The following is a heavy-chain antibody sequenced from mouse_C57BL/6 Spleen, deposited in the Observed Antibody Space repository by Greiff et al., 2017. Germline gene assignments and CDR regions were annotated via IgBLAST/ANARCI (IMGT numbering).Heavy chain of an antibody. Sequence: DVHLVESGGGLVKPGGSLKLSCAASGFTFSDYGMHWVRQAPEKGLEWVAYISSGSSTIYYADTVKGRFTISRDNAKNTLFLQMTSLRSEDTAMYYCARITTGGFAYWGQGTLVTVSA. CDR1: GFTFSDYG. D-gene: IGHD1-1*01. J-gene: IGHJ3*01. V-gene: IGHV5-17*01. CDR2: ISSGSSTI. CDR3: ARITTGGFAY.